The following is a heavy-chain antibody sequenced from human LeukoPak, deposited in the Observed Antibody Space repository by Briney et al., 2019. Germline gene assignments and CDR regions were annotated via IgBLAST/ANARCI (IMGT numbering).Heavy chain of an antibody. CDR1: GFTFSSYS. CDR3: ARDFSRVPDY. D-gene: IGHD2-2*01. CDR2: ISSGSDYI. J-gene: IGHJ4*02. V-gene: IGHV3-21*01. Sequence: KPGGSLRLSCAASGFTFSSYSMNWVRQAPGKGLEWVSFISSGSDYIYYADSVKGRFTISRDNAKNSLYLQMNSPRAEDTAVYYCARDFSRVPDYWGQGTLVTVSS.